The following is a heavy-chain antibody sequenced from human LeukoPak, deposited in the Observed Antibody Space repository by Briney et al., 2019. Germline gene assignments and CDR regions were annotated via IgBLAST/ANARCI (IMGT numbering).Heavy chain of an antibody. D-gene: IGHD1-14*01. Sequence: SEALSLTCTVSGGSISGYYWSWIRQPPGKRLAWVGYVYDTGATNYNPSLKSRFTISIDTSKNQFSLYLSSVTAADTAVYYCARLPLIATTRGGFDPWGQGTLVTVSS. CDR3: ARLPLIATTRGGFDP. CDR1: GGSISGYY. CDR2: VYDTGAT. J-gene: IGHJ5*02. V-gene: IGHV4-59*08.